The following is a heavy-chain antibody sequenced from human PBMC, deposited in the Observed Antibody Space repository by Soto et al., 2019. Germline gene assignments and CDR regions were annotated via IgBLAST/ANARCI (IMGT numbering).Heavy chain of an antibody. CDR2: INPNSGGT. D-gene: IGHD3-10*01. CDR3: ARNYGSGTTSGVDY. Sequence: ASVKVSCKASGYTFTGYYMHWVRQAPGQGLEWMGWINPNSGGTNYAQKFQGRVTMTRDTAISTAYMELSRLTSDDTAAYYCARNYGSGTTSGVDYWGQGTLVTVSS. CDR1: GYTFTGYY. V-gene: IGHV1-2*02. J-gene: IGHJ4*02.